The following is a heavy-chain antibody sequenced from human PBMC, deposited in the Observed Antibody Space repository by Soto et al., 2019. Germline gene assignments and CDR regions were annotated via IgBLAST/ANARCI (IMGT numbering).Heavy chain of an antibody. D-gene: IGHD3-22*01. Sequence: PGGSLRLSCAASGFTFSNAWMSWVRQAPGKGLEWVGRIKSKTDGGTTDYAAPVKGRFTISRDDSKNTLYLQMNSLKTEDTAVYYCTTDYYYDSSGYYHFDYWGQGTLVTVSS. CDR2: IKSKTDGGTT. J-gene: IGHJ4*02. CDR1: GFTFSNAW. V-gene: IGHV3-15*01. CDR3: TTDYYYDSSGYYHFDY.